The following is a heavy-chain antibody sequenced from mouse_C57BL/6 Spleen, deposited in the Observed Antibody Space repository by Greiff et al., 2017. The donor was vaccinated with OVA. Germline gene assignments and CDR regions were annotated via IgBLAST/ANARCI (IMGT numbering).Heavy chain of an antibody. Sequence: VQLQQSGPELVKPGASVKISCKASGYSFTGYYMPWVKQSHGNILDWIGYIYPYTGVSSYNQKFKGKATLTVDKSSSTAYMELRSLTSEDSAVYYCARWDLGSPYYAMDYWGQGTSVTVSS. J-gene: IGHJ4*01. CDR3: ARWDLGSPYYAMDY. CDR1: GYSFTGYY. CDR2: IYPYTGVS. D-gene: IGHD1-1*01. V-gene: IGHV1-31*01.